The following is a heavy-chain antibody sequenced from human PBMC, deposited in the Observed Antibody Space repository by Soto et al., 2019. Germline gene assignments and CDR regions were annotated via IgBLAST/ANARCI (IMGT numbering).Heavy chain of an antibody. D-gene: IGHD4-4*01. V-gene: IGHV4-4*02. CDR1: GGSISSSNW. Sequence: PSETLSLTCAVSGGSISSSNWWSWVRQPPGKGLEWIGEIYHSGSTNYNPSLKSRVTISVDKSKNQFSLKLSSVTAADTAVYYCARTGKVTTLYYYYGMDVWGQGTTVTVS. CDR3: ARTGKVTTLYYYYGMDV. CDR2: IYHSGST. J-gene: IGHJ6*02.